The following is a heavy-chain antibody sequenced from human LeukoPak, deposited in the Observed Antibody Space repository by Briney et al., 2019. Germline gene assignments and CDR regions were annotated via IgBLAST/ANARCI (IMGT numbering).Heavy chain of an antibody. CDR2: IYYTGSI. Sequence: PSETLSLTCTVSGGSISSTNYFWGWIRQPPGKGLEWIGSIYYTGSIYYNPSLKSRVTISVDTSKSQFSLTLTSVTAADTAVYYCAGQICFGELHLDYWGQGTLVTVSS. D-gene: IGHD3-10*01. CDR1: GGSISSTNYF. J-gene: IGHJ4*02. V-gene: IGHV4-39*01. CDR3: AGQICFGELHLDY.